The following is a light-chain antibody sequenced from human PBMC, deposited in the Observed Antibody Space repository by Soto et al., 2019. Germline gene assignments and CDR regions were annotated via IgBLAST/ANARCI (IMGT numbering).Light chain of an antibody. V-gene: IGLV2-23*03. CDR1: SSDVGSYNL. CDR2: EGS. Sequence: QSALTQPASMSGSPGQSITISCTGTSSDVGSYNLVSWYQQHPGKAPKLMIYEGSKRPSGVSNRFSGSKSGNTASLTISGLQAEDEADYYCCSYAGSSTFEVFGTGTKLTVL. CDR3: CSYAGSSTFEV. J-gene: IGLJ1*01.